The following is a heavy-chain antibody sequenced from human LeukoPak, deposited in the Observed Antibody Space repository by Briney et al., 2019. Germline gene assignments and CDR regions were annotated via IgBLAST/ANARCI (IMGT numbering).Heavy chain of an antibody. CDR3: AREPPTYYYDSSGYSKKHLDY. CDR2: ISAYNGNT. V-gene: IGHV1-18*01. Sequence: ASVKVSCKASGYTFTSYGISWVRQAPGQGLEWMGWISAYNGNTNYAQKLQGRVTMTTDTSTSTAYMELRSLRSDDTAVYYCAREPPTYYYDSSGYSKKHLDYWGQGTLVTVSS. J-gene: IGHJ4*02. CDR1: GYTFTSYG. D-gene: IGHD3-22*01.